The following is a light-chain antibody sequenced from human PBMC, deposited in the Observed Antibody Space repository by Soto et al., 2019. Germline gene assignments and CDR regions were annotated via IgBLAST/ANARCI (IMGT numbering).Light chain of an antibody. J-gene: IGKJ5*01. Sequence: EIVMTNSADTLSVSPCERATLSGSASQSVASNLAWYQQKPGQAPRLLIYGASTRATGIPARFSGSGSGTEFTLTISSLQSEDFAIYYCQQYTNWPPITFGQGTRLEIK. CDR1: QSVASN. CDR3: QQYTNWPPIT. V-gene: IGKV3-15*01. CDR2: GAS.